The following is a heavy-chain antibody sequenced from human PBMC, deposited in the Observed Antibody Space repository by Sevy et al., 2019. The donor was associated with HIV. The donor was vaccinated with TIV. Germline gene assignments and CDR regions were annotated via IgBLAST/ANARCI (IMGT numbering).Heavy chain of an antibody. CDR3: AKDLWSWPQALREASFDY. Sequence: GGSLRLSCAASGFTFDDYAMHWVRQAPGKGLEWVSGISWNSGSIDYADSVKGRFTISRDNAKYSLYLHMNSLRAEDTALYYCAKDLWSWPQALREASFDYWGQGTLVTVSS. V-gene: IGHV3-9*01. J-gene: IGHJ4*02. D-gene: IGHD3-3*01. CDR1: GFTFDDYA. CDR2: ISWNSGSI.